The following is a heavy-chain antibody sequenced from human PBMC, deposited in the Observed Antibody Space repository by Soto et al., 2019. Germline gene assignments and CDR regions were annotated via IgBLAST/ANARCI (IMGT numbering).Heavy chain of an antibody. D-gene: IGHD5-18*01. J-gene: IGHJ3*02. V-gene: IGHV3-11*01. CDR1: GFTFSDYY. Sequence: GGSLRLSCAASGFTFSDYYMSWIRQAPGKGLEWVSYISSSGGTIYYADSVKGRFTISRDNAKNSLYLQMNSLRAEDTAVYYCARDRVQGGYSYGPHAFDIWGQGTMVTVSS. CDR3: ARDRVQGGYSYGPHAFDI. CDR2: ISSSGGTI.